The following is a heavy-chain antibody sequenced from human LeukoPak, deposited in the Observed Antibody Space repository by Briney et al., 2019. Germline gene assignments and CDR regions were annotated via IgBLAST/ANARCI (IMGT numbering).Heavy chain of an antibody. V-gene: IGHV4-4*07. CDR3: ARGEFYYGSGSYSPYYFDY. CDR2: IYTSGST. J-gene: IGHJ4*02. CDR1: GGSISSYY. D-gene: IGHD3-10*01. Sequence: SETLSLTCTVSGGSISSYYWSWIRQPPGKGLEWIGRIYTSGSTNYNPSLKSRVTMSVDTSKNQFSLKLSSVTAADTAVYYCARGEFYYGSGSYSPYYFDYWGQGTLVTVSS.